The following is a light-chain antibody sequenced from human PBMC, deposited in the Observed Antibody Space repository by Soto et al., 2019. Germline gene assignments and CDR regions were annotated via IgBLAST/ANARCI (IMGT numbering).Light chain of an antibody. J-gene: IGLJ1*01. Sequence: QSVLTQPPSASGTPGQRVTISCSGGSSNIGTNAVNWYQQLPGTAPKLLIYNNNQRPSGVPDRFSGSKSGTSASLAISGLQSEEEADYYCAAWDDSLNGYVFGTGTKVTV. V-gene: IGLV1-44*01. CDR1: SSNIGTNA. CDR3: AAWDDSLNGYV. CDR2: NNN.